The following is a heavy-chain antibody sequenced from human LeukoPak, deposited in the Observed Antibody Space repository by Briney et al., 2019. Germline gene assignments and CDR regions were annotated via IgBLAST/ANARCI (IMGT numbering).Heavy chain of an antibody. CDR2: IKSDGSET. CDR3: ASGTGWLIES. CDR1: RLTFSKSW. D-gene: IGHD6-19*01. Sequence: GGSLTFSSAASRLTFSKSWMMWLRQAPGKGLVGIAIIKSDGSETIYVDSVRGRFTISRDNAKNSLHLQMSSLKVEDTAVYFCASGTGWLIESWGQGTQVIVSS. V-gene: IGHV3-7*01. J-gene: IGHJ4*02.